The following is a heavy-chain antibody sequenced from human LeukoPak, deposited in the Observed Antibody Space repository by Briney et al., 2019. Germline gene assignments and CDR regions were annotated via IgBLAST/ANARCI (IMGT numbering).Heavy chain of an antibody. D-gene: IGHD2-15*01. V-gene: IGHV3-7*01. CDR1: GFTFSSYW. CDR2: IKQDGSEK. Sequence: PGGSLRLSCAASGFTFSSYWMSWVRQAPGKGLGWVANIKQDGSEKYYVDSVKGRFTISRDNAKNSLYLQMNSLRAEDTAVYYCARWVSIGGTTLDYWGQGTLVTVSS. J-gene: IGHJ4*02. CDR3: ARWVSIGGTTLDY.